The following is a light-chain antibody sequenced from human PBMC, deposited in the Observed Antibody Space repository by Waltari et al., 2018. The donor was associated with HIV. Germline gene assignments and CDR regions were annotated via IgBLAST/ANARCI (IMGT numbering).Light chain of an antibody. Sequence: QSALTQPASVSGSPGQSITISCTGTSSDVGGYVSWYQQHPGKAPKLMIYEVSNRPSGVSNRFSGSKSGNTASLTISGLQAEDEADYYCSSYTTTSTLVVFGTGTKVTVL. V-gene: IGLV2-14*01. J-gene: IGLJ1*01. CDR1: SSDVGGY. CDR2: EVS. CDR3: SSYTTTSTLVV.